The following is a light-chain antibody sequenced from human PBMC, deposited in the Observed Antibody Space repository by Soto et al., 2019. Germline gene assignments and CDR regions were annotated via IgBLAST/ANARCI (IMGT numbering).Light chain of an antibody. V-gene: IGKV3-11*01. J-gene: IGKJ5*01. CDR1: QSLGSD. CDR3: RQRSNWPPIT. CDR2: GAA. Sequence: EIVMTQSPCTLSLSPGDTATLSCRASQSLGSDLAWYQQKPGQAPRLLIFGAAHRAAGVPARFSGSGFGTDFTLTISSLEPEDAAVSYCRQRSNWPPITCGQGTRLEIK.